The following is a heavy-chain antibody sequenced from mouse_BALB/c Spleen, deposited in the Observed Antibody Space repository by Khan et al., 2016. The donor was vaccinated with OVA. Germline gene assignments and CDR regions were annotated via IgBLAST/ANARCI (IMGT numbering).Heavy chain of an antibody. D-gene: IGHD1-1*02. J-gene: IGHJ2*01. CDR1: GYTFTSYW. CDR2: IAPGSATT. V-gene: IGHV1S41*01. CDR3: AKAMCGKVPLDC. Sequence: DLIKPGASVKLSCKASGYTFTSYWINWIKQRPGQGLEWIGRIAPGSATTYYNEMFKGKATLTVDTSSSTAYIQRRRLSSEDSAVYFCAKAMCGKVPLDCWGQGTTLTVSS.